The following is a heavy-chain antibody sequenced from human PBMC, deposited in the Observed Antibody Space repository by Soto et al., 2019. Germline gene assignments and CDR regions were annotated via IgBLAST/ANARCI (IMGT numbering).Heavy chain of an antibody. V-gene: IGHV1-8*01. CDR3: ARGVTSGSFTPFDL. D-gene: IGHD1-26*01. CDR2: MNPNTGNT. Sequence: GASVKVSCKASGYTFTSYDICWVRQATGQGLEWMGWMNPNTGNTGYAQMFQGRLTMTRDTSVSTAYMELSGLRSEDTAVYYCARGVTSGSFTPFDLWGQGTLVTVSS. CDR1: GYTFTSYD. J-gene: IGHJ4*02.